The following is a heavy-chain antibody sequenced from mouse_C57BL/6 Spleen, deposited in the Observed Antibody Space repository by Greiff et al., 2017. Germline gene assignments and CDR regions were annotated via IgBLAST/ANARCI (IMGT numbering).Heavy chain of an antibody. CDR1: GFTFSSYG. Sequence: EVKLVESGGDLVKPGGSLKLSCAASGFTFSSYGMSWVRQTPDKRLEWVATISSGGSYTYYPDSVKGRITISRDNAKNTLYLQMSSLKSEDTAMYYCARQGYYGAYFDYWGQGTTLTVSS. D-gene: IGHD1-1*01. V-gene: IGHV5-6*01. J-gene: IGHJ2*01. CDR2: ISSGGSYT. CDR3: ARQGYYGAYFDY.